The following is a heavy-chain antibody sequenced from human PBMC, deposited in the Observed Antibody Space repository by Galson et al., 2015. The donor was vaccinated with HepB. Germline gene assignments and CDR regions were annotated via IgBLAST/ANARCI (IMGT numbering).Heavy chain of an antibody. D-gene: IGHD3-10*01. CDR1: GFTFSSYA. CDR3: AKADITMVRGAIKSAFDI. J-gene: IGHJ3*02. CDR2: ISGSGGST. Sequence: SLRLSCAASGFTFSSYAMSWVRQAPGKGLEWVSAISGSGGSTYYADSVKSRFTISRDNSKNTLYLQMNSLRAEDTAVYYCAKADITMVRGAIKSAFDIWGQGTMVTVSS. V-gene: IGHV3-23*01.